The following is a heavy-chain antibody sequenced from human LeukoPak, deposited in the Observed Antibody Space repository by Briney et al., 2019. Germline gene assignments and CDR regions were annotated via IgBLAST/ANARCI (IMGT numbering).Heavy chain of an antibody. D-gene: IGHD2-2*01. CDR3: ARANFLYCSSSTCLFDY. J-gene: IGHJ4*02. Sequence: ASVKVSCKASGYTFTDYYMHWVRQAPGQGFEWMGWINPNDGDTNYAQKFQGRVTMTRDTSSSTAHMEVSRLRSDDTAVYYCARANFLYCSSSTCLFDYWGQGTLVTVSS. CDR2: INPNDGDT. V-gene: IGHV1-2*02. CDR1: GYTFTDYY.